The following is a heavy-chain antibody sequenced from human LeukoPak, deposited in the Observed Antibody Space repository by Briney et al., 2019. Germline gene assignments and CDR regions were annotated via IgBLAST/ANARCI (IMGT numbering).Heavy chain of an antibody. Sequence: ASVKVSCKASGGTFSSYDISWVLQAPGQGLEWMGGIIPIFGTANYAQKFQGRVTITADESTSTAYMELSSLRSKDTAVYYCARSELYYYDSSGYYLIFDYWGQGTLVTVSS. CDR3: ARSELYYYDSSGYYLIFDY. CDR2: IIPIFGTA. CDR1: GGTFSSYD. V-gene: IGHV1-69*13. D-gene: IGHD3-22*01. J-gene: IGHJ4*02.